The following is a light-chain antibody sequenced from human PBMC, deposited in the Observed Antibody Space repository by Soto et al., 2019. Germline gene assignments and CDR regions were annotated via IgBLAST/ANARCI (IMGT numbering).Light chain of an antibody. V-gene: IGLV9-49*01. CDR1: SGYSNYK. CDR3: GADHGSGSNFVGV. CDR2: VGTGGIVG. J-gene: IGLJ1*01. Sequence: QLVLTKPPSASASLGASVTLTCTLSSGYSNYKVDWYQQRPGKGPRFVMRVGTGGIVGSKGDGIPDRFSVLGSGLNRYLTIKNIQEEDESDYHCGADHGSGSNFVGVFGTGTKVTVL.